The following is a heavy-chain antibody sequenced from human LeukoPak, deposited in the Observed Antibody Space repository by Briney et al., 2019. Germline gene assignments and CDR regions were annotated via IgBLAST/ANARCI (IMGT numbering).Heavy chain of an antibody. J-gene: IGHJ4*02. CDR3: VRGHYADY. CDR2: IKPDGSEE. CDR1: GFAFGPYY. Sequence: GGSLRLSCAASGFAFGPYYMNWVRQAPGKGLEWVANIKPDGSEENYVDSVRGRFTISRDNAENSVYLQMNSLRADDTALYYCVRGHYADYTSQGTLVTVSS. V-gene: IGHV3-7*01.